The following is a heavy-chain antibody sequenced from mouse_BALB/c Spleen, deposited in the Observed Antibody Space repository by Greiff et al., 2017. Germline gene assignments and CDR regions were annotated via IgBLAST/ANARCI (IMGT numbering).Heavy chain of an antibody. J-gene: IGHJ4*01. D-gene: IGHD3-3*01. Sequence: EVQLVESGGGLVKPGGSLKLSCAASGFTFSDYYMYWVRQTPEKRLEWVATISDGGSYTYYPDSVKGRFTISRDNAKNNLYLQMSSLKSEDTAMYYCARVRDDAMDYWGQGTSVTVSS. CDR3: ARVRDDAMDY. CDR1: GFTFSDYY. CDR2: ISDGGSYT. V-gene: IGHV5-4*02.